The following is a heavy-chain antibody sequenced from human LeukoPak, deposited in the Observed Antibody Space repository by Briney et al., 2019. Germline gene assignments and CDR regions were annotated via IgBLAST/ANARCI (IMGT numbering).Heavy chain of an antibody. CDR1: GFTVSSNY. D-gene: IGHD3-9*01. CDR2: IYSGGST. V-gene: IGHV3-53*01. J-gene: IGHJ4*02. CDR3: ARGSYDILTGYGSLDY. Sequence: SGGSLRLSCAASGFTVSSNYMSWVRQAPGKGLEWVSVIYSGGSTYYADSVKGRFTISRDNSKNTLYLKMNSLRAEDTAVYYCARGSYDILTGYGSLDYWGQGTLVTVSS.